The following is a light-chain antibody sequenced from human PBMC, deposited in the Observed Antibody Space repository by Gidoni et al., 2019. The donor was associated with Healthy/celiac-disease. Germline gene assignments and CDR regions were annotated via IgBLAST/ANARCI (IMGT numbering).Light chain of an antibody. CDR3: SSYTSSSTLGV. J-gene: IGLJ1*01. Sequence: QSALTQPASVSGSPGQSITISCTGTSSDVGGYNYVSWYQQHPGKAPKLMIYAFSNRPSGVSNRFSGSKSGNTASLTISGLQAEDEADYYCSSYTSSSTLGVFGTGTKVTVL. CDR1: SSDVGGYNY. V-gene: IGLV2-14*01. CDR2: AFS.